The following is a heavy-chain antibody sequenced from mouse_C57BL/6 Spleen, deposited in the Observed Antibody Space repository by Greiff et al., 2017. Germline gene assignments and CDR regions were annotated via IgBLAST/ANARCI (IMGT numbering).Heavy chain of an antibody. Sequence: EVKLMESGGGLLKPGGSLKLSCAASGFTFSDYGMHWVRQAPEKGLEWVAYISSGSSTIYDADTVKGRFTISKDNAKNTLFLQMTSLRSEDTAMYYCATAYYSNYVGFAYWGQGTLVTVSA. V-gene: IGHV5-17*01. CDR2: ISSGSSTI. CDR3: ATAYYSNYVGFAY. CDR1: GFTFSDYG. D-gene: IGHD2-5*01. J-gene: IGHJ3*01.